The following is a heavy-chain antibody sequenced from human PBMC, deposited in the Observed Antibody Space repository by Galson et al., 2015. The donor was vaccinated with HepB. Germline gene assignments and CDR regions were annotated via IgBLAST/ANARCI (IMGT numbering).Heavy chain of an antibody. Sequence: SLRLSCAASGFTFDGFAMHWVRQAPGRGLEWVSGINWNSDRLGYADSVKGRFTVSRDNAKNSLYLQMTSLKAEDTALYYCVKDLGYCSSDTCYIFDSWGQGTLVTVSS. CDR3: VKDLGYCSSDTCYIFDS. D-gene: IGHD2-2*01. CDR1: GFTFDGFA. J-gene: IGHJ4*02. V-gene: IGHV3-9*01. CDR2: INWNSDRL.